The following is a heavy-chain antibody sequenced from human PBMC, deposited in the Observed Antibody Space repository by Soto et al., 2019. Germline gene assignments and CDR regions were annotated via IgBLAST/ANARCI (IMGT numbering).Heavy chain of an antibody. V-gene: IGHV3-48*03. CDR2: ISSSGSTI. CDR1: GFTFSSYE. Sequence: PGGSLRLSCAASGFTFSSYEMNWVRQAPGKGLEWVSYISSSGSTIYYADSVKGRFTISRDNAKNSLYLQMNSLRAEDTAVYYCASSIWAVEEYQLPDYYYYGMDVWGQGTTVTVSS. J-gene: IGHJ6*02. D-gene: IGHD2-2*01. CDR3: ASSIWAVEEYQLPDYYYYGMDV.